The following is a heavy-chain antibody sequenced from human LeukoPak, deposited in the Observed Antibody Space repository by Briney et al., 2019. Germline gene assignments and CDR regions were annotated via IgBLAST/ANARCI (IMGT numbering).Heavy chain of an antibody. V-gene: IGHV3-7*04. D-gene: IGHD3-10*01. Sequence: PGGSLRLSCAVSGFTFSSDWMIWVRQAPGKGLEWVASINQDGGEIHYVDSVKGRFTISRDNAKNSLYLQMNSLTAEDTAVHYCVRAHHPGGWFDPWGQGTLVTVSS. CDR3: VRAHHPGGWFDP. CDR1: GFTFSSDW. J-gene: IGHJ5*02. CDR2: INQDGGEI.